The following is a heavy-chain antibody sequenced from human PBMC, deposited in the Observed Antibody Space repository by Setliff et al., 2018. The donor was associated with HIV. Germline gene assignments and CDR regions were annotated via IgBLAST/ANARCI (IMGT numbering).Heavy chain of an antibody. V-gene: IGHV5-51*01. Sequence: GESLKISCKASGYTFTNYWIGWVRQMPEKGLEWIGVIYPGDYVTRYGPSFQGQVSISADVSITTAYLQWSSLKASDTAMYYCTRRRRAPGTEDLEAYWGQGTLVTVSS. D-gene: IGHD1-26*01. CDR2: IYPGDYVT. CDR3: TRRRRAPGTEDLEAY. CDR1: GYTFTNYW. J-gene: IGHJ4*02.